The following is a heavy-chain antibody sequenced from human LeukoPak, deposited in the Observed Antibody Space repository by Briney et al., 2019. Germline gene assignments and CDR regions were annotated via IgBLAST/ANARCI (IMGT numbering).Heavy chain of an antibody. CDR3: ARQQQLVFDY. J-gene: IGHJ4*02. V-gene: IGHV6-1*01. D-gene: IGHD6-13*01. Sequence: LEWLGRTYYRSKWYNDYAVSVKSRITINPDTSKNQFSLQLNSVTPEDTAVYYCARQQQLVFDYWGQGTLVTVSS. CDR2: TYYRSKWYN.